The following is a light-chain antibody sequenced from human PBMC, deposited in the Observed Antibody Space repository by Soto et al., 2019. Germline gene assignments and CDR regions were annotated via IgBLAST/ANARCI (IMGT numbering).Light chain of an antibody. CDR3: QHFGGTTFT. CDR2: GAS. J-gene: IGKJ5*01. CDR1: QSVSSSY. Sequence: EIVLTQSPGTLSLSPGEGATLSCRASQSVSSSYIAWYQQRPGQTPSLLIHGASTRATGIPDRFSGSGSGTHFTLTISRLEPGDFAVYYCQHFGGTTFTFGQGTR. V-gene: IGKV3-20*01.